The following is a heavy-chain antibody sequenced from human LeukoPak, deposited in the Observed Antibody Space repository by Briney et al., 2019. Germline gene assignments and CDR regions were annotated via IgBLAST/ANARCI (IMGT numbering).Heavy chain of an antibody. CDR3: ARGGFRDAFDI. D-gene: IGHD3-22*01. Sequence: PGRSLRLSCTASGFTFSSSEMHWVRQAPGKGLEWVSYISSSGSLIYYADSVKGRFTISRDNAINSLYLQMNSLRAEDTALYYCARGGFRDAFDIWGQGTMVTVSS. J-gene: IGHJ3*02. CDR2: ISSSGSLI. V-gene: IGHV3-48*03. CDR1: GFTFSSSE.